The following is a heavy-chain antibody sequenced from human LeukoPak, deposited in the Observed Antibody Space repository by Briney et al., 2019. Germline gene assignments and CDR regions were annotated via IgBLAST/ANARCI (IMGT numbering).Heavy chain of an antibody. CDR3: ARPKTLGGYNYEFEF. Sequence: RGESLKISSKGSGYSFTSYWIGWVRQMPGKGLEWIGIIYPGTSDTTYSPSFQGQVTISADKSISTAYLQWSSLKASDTAIYYCARPKTLGGYNYEFEFWGQGTLVTVSS. CDR1: GYSFTSYW. D-gene: IGHD5-18*01. CDR2: IYPGTSDT. V-gene: IGHV5-51*01. J-gene: IGHJ4*02.